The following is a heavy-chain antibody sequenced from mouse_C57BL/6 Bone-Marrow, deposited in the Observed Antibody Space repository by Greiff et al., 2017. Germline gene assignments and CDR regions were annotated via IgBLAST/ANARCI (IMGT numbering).Heavy chain of an antibody. CDR3: ARQDGRRAWFDY. D-gene: IGHD1-1*01. CDR2: IYPRDGST. CDR1: AYTFTAHT. J-gene: IGHJ3*01. Sequence: QVQLQQSDAELLKPGASVKISCKVSAYTFTAHTIHWMKQRPEQGLDWIGYIYPRDGSTTSNEKFKGKATLTADKSSSPAYMQLNSLPSADSAVEYCARQDGRRAWFDYWGQGTLVTVAA. V-gene: IGHV1-78*01.